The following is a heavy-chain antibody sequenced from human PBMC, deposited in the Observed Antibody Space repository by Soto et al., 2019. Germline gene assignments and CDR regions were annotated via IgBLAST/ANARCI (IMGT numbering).Heavy chain of an antibody. J-gene: IGHJ3*02. Sequence: PSETLSLTCTVSGGSISSYYWSWIRQPPGKGLEWIGYIYYSGSTNYNPSLKSRVTISVDTSKNQFSLKLSSVTAADTAVYYCAGFPYDFWSGYYDHLDAFDIWGQGTMVTVSS. V-gene: IGHV4-59*01. D-gene: IGHD3-3*01. CDR2: IYYSGST. CDR1: GGSISSYY. CDR3: AGFPYDFWSGYYDHLDAFDI.